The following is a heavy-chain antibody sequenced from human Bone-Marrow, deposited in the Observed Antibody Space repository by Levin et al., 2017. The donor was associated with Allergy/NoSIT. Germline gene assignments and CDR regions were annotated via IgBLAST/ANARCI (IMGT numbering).Heavy chain of an antibody. D-gene: IGHD5-24*01. J-gene: IGHJ4*02. CDR1: GGSISSDNYY. CDR3: ARVRDGYNFGDYYFDS. CDR2: TYYNGST. V-gene: IGHV4-30-4*01. Sequence: SETLSLTCTVSGGSISSDNYYWTWIRQPPGKGLECIGYTYYNGSTYYNPSLKSRVTISVDTSKNQFSLKLDSVTAADTAVYYCARVRDGYNFGDYYFDSWGQGTMVIVSS.